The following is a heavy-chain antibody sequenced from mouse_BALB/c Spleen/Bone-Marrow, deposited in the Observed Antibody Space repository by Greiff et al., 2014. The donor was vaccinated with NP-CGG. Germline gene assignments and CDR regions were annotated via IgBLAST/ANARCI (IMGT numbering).Heavy chain of an antibody. CDR3: AREGVDYFDY. V-gene: IGHV1-14*01. Sequence: EVKLMESGPELVKPGASVKMSCKASGYTFTSYVIHWVKQKPGQGLEWIGYINPYNDATKFNERFKGKATLTSDKSSSTAYMVLSSLTSEDSAVYYGAREGVDYFDYWGQGTTLTVSS. CDR2: INPYNDAT. CDR1: GYTFTSYV. J-gene: IGHJ2*01.